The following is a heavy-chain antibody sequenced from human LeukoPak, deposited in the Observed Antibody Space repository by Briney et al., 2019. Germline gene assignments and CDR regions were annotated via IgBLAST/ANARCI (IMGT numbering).Heavy chain of an antibody. CDR2: INQESTET. J-gene: IGHJ4*02. Sequence: GGSLRLSCAASGFRFTTFWMSWVRQAPGKGPEWVANINQESTETYYVDSVRGRFTISRDNAKNSLSLQMNSLRVEDTAVYYCAREVDRSFGYWGQGNLVTVSS. D-gene: IGHD2-15*01. V-gene: IGHV3-7*01. CDR1: GFRFTTFW. CDR3: AREVDRSFGY.